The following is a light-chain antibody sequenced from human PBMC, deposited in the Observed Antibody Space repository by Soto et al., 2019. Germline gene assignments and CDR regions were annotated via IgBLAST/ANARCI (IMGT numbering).Light chain of an antibody. CDR1: DIGTKS. CDR3: HLWDNTSYQPV. CDR2: DDS. V-gene: IGLV3-21*02. Sequence: SYELTQPPSVSVTPGQTARIPCGGNDIGTKSVHWYQQKPDQSPVLVVYDDSDRPSGIPERFSGSNSGNAATLTISRVEAGDEADYYCHLWDNTSYQPVFGGGTKLTVL. J-gene: IGLJ2*01.